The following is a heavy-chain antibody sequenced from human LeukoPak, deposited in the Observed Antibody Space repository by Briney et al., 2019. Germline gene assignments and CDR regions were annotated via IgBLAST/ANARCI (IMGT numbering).Heavy chain of an antibody. CDR1: GFTFSSYA. CDR2: ISYDGSNT. J-gene: IGHJ4*02. CDR3: VRDSSSSWYSPDY. V-gene: IGHV3-30*04. Sequence: GGSLRLSCAASGFTFSSYAMHWVRQAPGKGLEWVAVISYDGSNTYYADSVKGQFTISRDNSKNTLYVQMNSLRAEDTAVYYCVRDSSSSWYSPDYWGQGTLVTVSS. D-gene: IGHD6-13*01.